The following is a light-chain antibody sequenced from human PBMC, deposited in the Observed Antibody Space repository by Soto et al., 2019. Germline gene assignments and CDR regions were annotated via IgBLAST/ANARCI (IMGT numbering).Light chain of an antibody. Sequence: ASVEDVELGGCRASRTIIGYLNWYQLKPGKAPKLLIYKASTLKSGVPSRFIGRGSGTDVIGLLTRLSCDDVATYYCQHYTGYWTFGQGTKVDIK. J-gene: IGKJ1*01. CDR1: RTIIGY. CDR2: KAS. V-gene: IGKV1-5*03. CDR3: QHYTGYWT.